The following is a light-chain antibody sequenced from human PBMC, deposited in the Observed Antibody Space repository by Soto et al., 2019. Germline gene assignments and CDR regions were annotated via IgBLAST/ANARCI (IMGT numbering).Light chain of an antibody. CDR1: SSDVGGYNY. CDR3: SSYAGSNNHVV. Sequence: QSVLTQPPSASGSPGQSVTISCTGTSSDVGGYNYVSWYQQHPGKAPKLMIYEVSKRPSGVPDRFSGSKSGNTASLTVSGLQAEDEADYYCSSYAGSNNHVVFGGGTQPTVL. CDR2: EVS. J-gene: IGLJ2*01. V-gene: IGLV2-8*01.